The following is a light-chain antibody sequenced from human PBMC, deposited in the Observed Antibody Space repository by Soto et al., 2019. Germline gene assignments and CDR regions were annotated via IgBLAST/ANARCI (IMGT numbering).Light chain of an antibody. Sequence: EIVMTQSPATLSVSPWERATLSCRASQSVSSSLAWYQQKPGQAPRLLIYDASSRATGIPARFSGSGSGTDFTLTISSLEPEDFAVYYCHHRGNGITFGQGTRLEIK. CDR1: QSVSSS. V-gene: IGKV3-11*01. J-gene: IGKJ5*01. CDR2: DAS. CDR3: HHRGNGIT.